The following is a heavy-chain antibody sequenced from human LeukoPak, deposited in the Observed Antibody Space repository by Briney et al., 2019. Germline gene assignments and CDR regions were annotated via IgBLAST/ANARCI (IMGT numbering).Heavy chain of an antibody. V-gene: IGHV3-30-3*01. Sequence: GGSLRLSCAASGFSFSSFVMHWVRQAPGKGLEWVAFVSYDGDNEHYTDSVKGRFTISRDNAKNTLYLQMNSLRAEDTAVYHCARDRGGSAFDILGQGTMVTVSS. CDR2: VSYDGDNE. CDR3: ARDRGGSAFDI. CDR1: GFSFSSFV. J-gene: IGHJ3*02. D-gene: IGHD3-10*01.